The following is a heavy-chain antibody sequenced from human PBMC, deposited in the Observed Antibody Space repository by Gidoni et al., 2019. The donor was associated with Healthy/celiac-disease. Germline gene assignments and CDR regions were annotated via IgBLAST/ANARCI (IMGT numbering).Heavy chain of an antibody. Sequence: QVTLKESGPVLVKPTETLTLTCTVSGFSLSNARMGVSWIRQPPGKALEWLAHIFSNDEKSYSTSLKSRLTISKDTSKSQVVLTMTNMDPVDTATYYCARVVDTAMVTPFDYWGQGTLVTVSS. CDR3: ARVVDTAMVTPFDY. V-gene: IGHV2-26*01. J-gene: IGHJ4*02. D-gene: IGHD5-18*01. CDR2: IFSNDEK. CDR1: GFSLSNARMG.